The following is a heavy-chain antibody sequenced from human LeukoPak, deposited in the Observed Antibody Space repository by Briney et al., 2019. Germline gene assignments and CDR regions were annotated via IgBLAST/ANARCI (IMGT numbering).Heavy chain of an antibody. D-gene: IGHD5-18*01. CDR2: IKQDGSEK. Sequence: GGSLRLSCAASGFTFTDYYMSWIRQAPGKGLEWVANIKQDGSEKYYVDSVKGRFTVSRDNSKNTLYLQMNSLRADDTAVYYCARDSRWIQFDYWGQGTLVTVSS. CDR3: ARDSRWIQFDY. J-gene: IGHJ4*02. CDR1: GFTFTDYY. V-gene: IGHV3-7*03.